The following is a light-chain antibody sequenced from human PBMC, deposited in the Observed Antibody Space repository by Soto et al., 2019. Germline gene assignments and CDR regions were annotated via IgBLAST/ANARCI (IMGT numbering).Light chain of an antibody. CDR1: QGVART. CDR3: QQYKHWPLT. V-gene: IGKV3D-15*01. Sequence: EILLTQFPATLSVSPGERVTLSCRASQGVARTLAWFQQKPGQSPRLLVYAESTRAAGIPARFSGSGSGTEFTLTISSLQSEDVAVYYCQQYKHWPLTFGGGTRVDIK. J-gene: IGKJ4*01. CDR2: AES.